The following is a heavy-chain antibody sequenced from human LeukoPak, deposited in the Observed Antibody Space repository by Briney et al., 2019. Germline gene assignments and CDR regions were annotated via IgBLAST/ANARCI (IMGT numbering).Heavy chain of an antibody. V-gene: IGHV4-4*07. CDR1: GGSISSNY. CDR2: IYSSGTT. CDR3: ARRNSDSGFFDF. J-gene: IGHJ4*02. Sequence: LETLSLTCAVSGGSISSNYWSWIRQPAGKGLEWIGRIYSSGTTNYNPSLKSRVTMSVDTSKNQFSLKLSSVTAADTAVYYCARRNSDSGFFDFWGQGTLVTVSS. D-gene: IGHD1-7*01.